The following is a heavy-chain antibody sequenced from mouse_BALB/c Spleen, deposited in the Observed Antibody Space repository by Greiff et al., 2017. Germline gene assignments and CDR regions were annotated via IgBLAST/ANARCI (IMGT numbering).Heavy chain of an antibody. V-gene: IGHV3-8*02. D-gene: IGHD1-2*01. Sequence: EVKLMESGPSLVKPSQTLSLTCSVTGDSITSGYWNWIRKFPGNKLEYMGYISYRGSTYYNPSLKSRISITRDTSKNQYYLQLNSVTTEDTATYYCARVRLRAYYYAIDYWGQGTSVTVSS. CDR2: ISYRGST. CDR1: GDSITSGY. CDR3: ARVRLRAYYYAIDY. J-gene: IGHJ4*01.